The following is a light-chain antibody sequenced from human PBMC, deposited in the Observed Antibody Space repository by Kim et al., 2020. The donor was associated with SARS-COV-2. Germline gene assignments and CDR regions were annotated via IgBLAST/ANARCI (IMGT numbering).Light chain of an antibody. CDR2: FDN. J-gene: IGLJ1*01. CDR3: QVWDSRGAQYV. Sequence: PGKTAAVTCGGNNIGSKSVHWYQQKPGRAPVLFIYFDNVRPSGIPERFSGSNYGTTATLTISRVEAGDEADYYCQVWDSRGAQYVFGSGTKVTVL. V-gene: IGLV3-21*04. CDR1: NIGSKS.